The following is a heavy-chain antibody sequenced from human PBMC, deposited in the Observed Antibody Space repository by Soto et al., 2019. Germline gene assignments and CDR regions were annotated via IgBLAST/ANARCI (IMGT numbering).Heavy chain of an antibody. CDR2: INPHDSDV. Sequence: GESLKISCKASGCNFTSYWLGWVRQMPGKGPEWMGIINPHDSDVRYSPSFQGQVTISADKAISTVYLRWNSLKASDTAMYFCTRQMIQPQMRYNMDVWGQGTTVTVSS. D-gene: IGHD1-1*01. CDR1: GCNFTSYW. V-gene: IGHV5-51*01. J-gene: IGHJ6*02. CDR3: TRQMIQPQMRYNMDV.